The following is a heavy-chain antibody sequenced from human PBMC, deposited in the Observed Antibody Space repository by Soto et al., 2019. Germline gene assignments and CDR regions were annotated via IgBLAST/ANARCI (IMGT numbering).Heavy chain of an antibody. J-gene: IGHJ6*02. CDR1: GFTFSSYA. CDR3: AKYGYGYYYYGMDV. V-gene: IGHV3-23*01. Sequence: GGSLRLSCAASGFTFSSYAMSWVRQAPGKGLEWVSAISGSGGSTYYGDSVKGRFTISRDNSKNTLYLQMNSLRAEDTAVYYWAKYGYGYYYYGMDVWGQGTTVTVSS. CDR2: ISGSGGST. D-gene: IGHD5-18*01.